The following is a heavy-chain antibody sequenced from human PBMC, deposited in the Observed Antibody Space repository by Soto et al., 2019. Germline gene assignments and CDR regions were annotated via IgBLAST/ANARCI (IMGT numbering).Heavy chain of an antibody. CDR3: AKSSPRGYGRPEIYYYYYGMDV. CDR1: GFTFSSYA. J-gene: IGHJ6*04. D-gene: IGHD5-12*01. CDR2: ISGSGGST. Sequence: GSLRLSCAASGFTFSSYAMSWVRQAPGKGLEWVSAISGSGGSTYYADSVKGRFTISRDNSKNTLYLQMNSLRAEDTAVYYCAKSSPRGYGRPEIYYYYYGMDVWRKGTTVTVSS. V-gene: IGHV3-23*01.